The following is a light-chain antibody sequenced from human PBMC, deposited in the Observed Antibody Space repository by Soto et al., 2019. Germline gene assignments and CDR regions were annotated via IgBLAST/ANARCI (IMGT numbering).Light chain of an antibody. CDR1: QSISSY. V-gene: IGKV1-39*01. CDR2: AAS. Sequence: DIQMTQSPSSLSASVGDRVTITCRASQSISSYLNWYQQKPGKAPKLLIYAASSLQSGVPSRFSGSGSGTGFTLTIRSLQPEDFATYYGQQSYRSPLTGGGATEADIK. J-gene: IGKJ4*02. CDR3: QQSYRSPLT.